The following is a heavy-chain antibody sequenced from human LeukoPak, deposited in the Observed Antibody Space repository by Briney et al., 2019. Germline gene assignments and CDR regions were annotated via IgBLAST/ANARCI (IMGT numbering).Heavy chain of an antibody. J-gene: IGHJ5*02. V-gene: IGHV4-61*02. Sequence: SETLSLTCTVSGGSISSGSYYWSWIRQPPGKGLEWIGRIYNSWSTNYNPSLKSRVTLSIDTSKNQFSLKLGFVTAAHTAVYYRARGALYTMIATGGFHRWGQGGLVIVSS. CDR2: IYNSWST. CDR3: ARGALYTMIATGGFHR. D-gene: IGHD3-22*01. CDR1: GGSISSGSYY.